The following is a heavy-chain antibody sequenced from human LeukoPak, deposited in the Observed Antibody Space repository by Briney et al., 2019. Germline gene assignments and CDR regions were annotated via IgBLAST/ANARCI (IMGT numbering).Heavy chain of an antibody. V-gene: IGHV3-9*01. D-gene: IGHD6-19*01. Sequence: GRSLRLSCAASGITFDDYAMHWVRQVPGKGLEWVSGISWNSGSIGYADSVRGRFTISRDNAKNSLYLQMNSLRAEDTALYYCAKGGLSVAVAGRPVDYYYGMDVWGQGTTVTVSS. J-gene: IGHJ6*02. CDR3: AKGGLSVAVAGRPVDYYYGMDV. CDR1: GITFDDYA. CDR2: ISWNSGSI.